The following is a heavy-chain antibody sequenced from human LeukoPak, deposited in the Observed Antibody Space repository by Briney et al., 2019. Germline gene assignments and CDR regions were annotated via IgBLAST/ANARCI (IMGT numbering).Heavy chain of an antibody. CDR2: IKGDGSA. Sequence: GGSLRLSCAASGFTFTNYWMHWVRQASGKGLVGVSRIKGDGSANYADYVKGRFTISRDNAKNTVSLQMNSLRAEDTGVYYCARAPSETGGYYPEYFRHWGQGTLVTVSS. V-gene: IGHV3-74*01. CDR1: GFTFTNYW. CDR3: ARAPSETGGYYPEYFRH. D-gene: IGHD3-22*01. J-gene: IGHJ1*01.